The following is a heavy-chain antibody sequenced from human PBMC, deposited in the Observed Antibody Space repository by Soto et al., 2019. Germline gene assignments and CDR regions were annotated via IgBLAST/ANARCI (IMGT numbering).Heavy chain of an antibody. CDR1: GGTFSSYA. Sequence: SVKVSCKASGGTFSSYAISWVRQAPGQGLEWMGGIIPIFGTANYAQKFQGRVTITADESTSTAYMELSSLRSEDTAVYYCARGFYSNFPRHYYYYGMDVWGQGTTVTVSS. D-gene: IGHD4-4*01. CDR2: IIPIFGTA. V-gene: IGHV1-69*13. CDR3: ARGFYSNFPRHYYYYGMDV. J-gene: IGHJ6*02.